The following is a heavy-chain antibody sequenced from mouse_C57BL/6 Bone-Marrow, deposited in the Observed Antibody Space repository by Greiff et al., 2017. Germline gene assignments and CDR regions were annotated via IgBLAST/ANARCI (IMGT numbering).Heavy chain of an antibody. Sequence: EVQRVESGGDLVKPGGSLKLSCAASGFTFSSYGMSWVRQTPDKRLEWVATISSGGSYTYYPDSVKGRITISRDNAKNTLYLQMSSLKSEDTALYYCARLRCYYVAWFAYWGQGTLVTVSA. CDR2: ISSGGSYT. V-gene: IGHV5-6*01. J-gene: IGHJ3*01. CDR3: ARLRCYYVAWFAY. D-gene: IGHD1-1*01. CDR1: GFTFSSYG.